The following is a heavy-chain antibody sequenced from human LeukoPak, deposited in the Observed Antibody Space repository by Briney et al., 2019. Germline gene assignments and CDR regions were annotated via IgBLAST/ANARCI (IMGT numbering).Heavy chain of an antibody. CDR1: GYTFTIYY. V-gene: IGHV1-2*02. J-gene: IGHJ4*02. CDR2: INPNSGGT. Sequence: GASVKVSCKPSGYTFTIYYMHWVRQAPGQGLEWMGWINPNSGGTNYAQKFQGRVTMTRDTSISTAYMELSRLLSGDTAVYYCARGKTMVYCGGDCYRFDNWGQGTLVTVSS. D-gene: IGHD2-21*02. CDR3: ARGKTMVYCGGDCYRFDN.